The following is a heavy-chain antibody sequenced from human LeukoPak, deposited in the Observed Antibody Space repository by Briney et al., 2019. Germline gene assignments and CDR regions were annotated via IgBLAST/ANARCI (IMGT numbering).Heavy chain of an antibody. V-gene: IGHV3-23*01. J-gene: IGHJ4*02. CDR2: ISGSGGST. Sequence: GGSLRLSCAASGFTFSSYAMSWVRQAPGKGLEWVSAISGSGGSTYYADSVKGRFTISRDNSKNTLYLQMNSLRAEDTAVYYCARKLGYYYDSSGYQYYFDYWGQGTLVTVSS. D-gene: IGHD3-22*01. CDR3: ARKLGYYYDSSGYQYYFDY. CDR1: GFTFSSYA.